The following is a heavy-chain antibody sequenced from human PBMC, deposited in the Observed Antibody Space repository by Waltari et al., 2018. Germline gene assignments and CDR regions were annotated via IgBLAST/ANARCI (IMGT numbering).Heavy chain of an antibody. D-gene: IGHD2-2*01. V-gene: IGHV4-39*02. CDR1: GGSVTTTSYP. J-gene: IGHJ6*02. CDR3: ARLSGYCDDTGCYGHYAMDV. Sequence: QLQLQESGPGLVKPSDTLSLPCTVPGGSVTTTSYPWAWVRQSPGKGLEWIGTFYYPGNIYYNPSLTSRVTISVDSPQNHLSLRLSSVTAADTAVYYCARLSGYCDDTGCYGHYAMDVWGQGTTVTVSS. CDR2: FYYPGNI.